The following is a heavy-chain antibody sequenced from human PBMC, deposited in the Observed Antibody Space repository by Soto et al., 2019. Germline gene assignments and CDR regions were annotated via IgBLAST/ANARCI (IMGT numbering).Heavy chain of an antibody. CDR2: INHSGST. CDR3: ARTIIVVVPAAAKGDYYYYMDV. Sequence: SETLSLTCAVYGGSFSGYYWSWIRQPPGKGLEWIGEINHSGSTNYNPSLKSRVTISVDTSKNQFSLKLSSVTAADTAVYYCARTIIVVVPAAAKGDYYYYMDVWGKGTTVTVSS. V-gene: IGHV4-34*01. CDR1: GGSFSGYY. J-gene: IGHJ6*03. D-gene: IGHD2-2*01.